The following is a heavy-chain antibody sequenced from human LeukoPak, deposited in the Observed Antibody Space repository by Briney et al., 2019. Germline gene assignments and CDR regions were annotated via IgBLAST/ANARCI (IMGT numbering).Heavy chain of an antibody. J-gene: IGHJ3*01. CDR2: IKQEGSEK. V-gene: IGHV3-7*01. CDR3: AREDYYDSSGYGV. Sequence: GGSLRLSCAASGFTFSSYWMSWVRQAPGKGREWVANIKQEGSEKYYVDSVEGRFTIARDNDKTSLYMQMNSLRAEDTAVYYCAREDYYDSSGYGVWGQGTMVTVSS. D-gene: IGHD3-22*01. CDR1: GFTFSSYW.